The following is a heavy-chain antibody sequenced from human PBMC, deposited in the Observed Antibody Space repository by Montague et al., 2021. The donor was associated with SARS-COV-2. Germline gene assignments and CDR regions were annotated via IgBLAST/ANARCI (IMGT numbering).Heavy chain of an antibody. CDR2: IYYSGST. V-gene: IGHV4-39*07. CDR1: GFTFSSYS. Sequence: LRLSCAASGFTFSSYSMNWIRQPPGKGLEWIGSIYYSGSTYYNPSLKSRVTISVDTSKNQFSLKLSSVTAADTAVYYCARDLNEYSSSGGFDYWGQGTLVTVSS. CDR3: ARDLNEYSSSGGFDY. J-gene: IGHJ4*02. D-gene: IGHD6-6*01.